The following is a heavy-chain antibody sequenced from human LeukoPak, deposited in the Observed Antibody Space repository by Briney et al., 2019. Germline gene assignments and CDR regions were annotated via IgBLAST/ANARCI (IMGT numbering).Heavy chain of an antibody. CDR2: IKQDGSEK. V-gene: IGHV3-7*01. CDR3: ARDQSDYHDYFDY. D-gene: IGHD4-17*01. CDR1: GFTFRSYW. J-gene: IGHJ4*02. Sequence: PGGSLRLSCAASGFTFRSYWMSWVRQAPGKGLEWVANIKQDGSEKYYVDSVKGRFTISRDNAKNSLYLQMNSLRAEDTAVYYCARDQSDYHDYFDYWGQGTLVTVSS.